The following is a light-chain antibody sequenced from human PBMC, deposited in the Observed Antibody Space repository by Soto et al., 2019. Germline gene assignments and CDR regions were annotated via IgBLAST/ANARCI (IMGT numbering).Light chain of an antibody. CDR2: GAS. J-gene: IGKJ5*01. CDR1: QSVSSY. CDR3: QQYGSSPRT. Sequence: EIVLTQSPATLSLSPGERATLSCRARQSVSSYLAWYQQKRGQAPKLLIYGASSRATGIPDRFSGSGSGTDFTLTISRLEPEDFAVYYCQQYGSSPRTFGQGTRLEIK. V-gene: IGKV3-20*01.